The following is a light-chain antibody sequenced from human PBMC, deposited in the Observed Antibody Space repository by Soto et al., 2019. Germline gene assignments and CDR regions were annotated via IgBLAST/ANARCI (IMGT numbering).Light chain of an antibody. J-gene: IGLJ2*01. CDR3: SSSGPV. Sequence: QSVLTQPASVSGSPGQSITISCTGTSSDVGGYNYVSWYQQHPGKAPKLMIYDVSNRPSGVSNRSSGSKSGNTASLTISGLQAEDEADYYCSSSGPVFGGGTKLTVL. CDR1: SSDVGGYNY. CDR2: DVS. V-gene: IGLV2-14*01.